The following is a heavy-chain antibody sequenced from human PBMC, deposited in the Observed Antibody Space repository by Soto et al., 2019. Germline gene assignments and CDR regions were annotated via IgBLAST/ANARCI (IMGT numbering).Heavy chain of an antibody. CDR2: IWYDASNK. Sequence: VQLVESGRGVVQPGRSLRLSCAASGFTFRTYSMYWVRQAPGKGLEWVAVIWYDASNKYYADSVKGRFTISRDNSENTLYLQMNSLRAEDTAVYYCARGRVDGGELDLWGQGTLVTVSS. J-gene: IGHJ4*02. V-gene: IGHV3-33*01. CDR1: GFTFRTYS. D-gene: IGHD1-26*01. CDR3: ARGRVDGGELDL.